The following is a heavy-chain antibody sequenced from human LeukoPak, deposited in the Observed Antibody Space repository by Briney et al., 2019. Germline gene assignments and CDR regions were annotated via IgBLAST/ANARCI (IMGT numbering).Heavy chain of an antibody. J-gene: IGHJ4*02. CDR2: VSYDGSNK. D-gene: IGHD1-26*01. CDR1: GFTFSSYA. Sequence: GGSLRLSCAASGFTFSSYAMHWVRQAPGKGLEWLADVSYDGSNKYYADSVKGRFTISRDNSKNALYLQMNSLRAEDTGVYYCAREVWGIGGSTTYLVYWGRGTLVTVSS. V-gene: IGHV3-30-3*01. CDR3: AREVWGIGGSTTYLVY.